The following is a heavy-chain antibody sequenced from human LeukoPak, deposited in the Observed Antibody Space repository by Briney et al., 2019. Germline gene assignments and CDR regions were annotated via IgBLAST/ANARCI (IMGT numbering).Heavy chain of an antibody. V-gene: IGHV3-21*01. CDR1: GSTFSSYS. D-gene: IGHD6-6*01. Sequence: GGSLRLSCAASGSTFSSYSMNWVRQAPGKGLEWVSSISSSSSYIYYADSVKGRFTISRDNAKNSLYLQMNSLRAEDTAVYYCARVRGQYSSSLADYWGQGTLVTVSS. CDR3: ARVRGQYSSSLADY. CDR2: ISSSSSYI. J-gene: IGHJ4*02.